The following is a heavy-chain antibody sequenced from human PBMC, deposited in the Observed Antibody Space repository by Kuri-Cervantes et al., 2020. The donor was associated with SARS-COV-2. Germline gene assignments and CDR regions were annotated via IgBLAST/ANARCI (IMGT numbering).Heavy chain of an antibody. CDR3: ARVTRAGAAAFRWDYMDV. CDR1: GYSISSGYY. J-gene: IGHJ6*03. D-gene: IGHD6-13*01. Sequence: SETLSLTCTVSGYSISSGYYWSWIRQPPGKGLEWIGEINHSGSTNYNPSLKSRVTISVDTSKNQFSLKLSSVTAADTAVYYCARVTRAGAAAFRWDYMDVWGKGTTVTVSS. V-gene: IGHV4-38-2*02. CDR2: INHSGST.